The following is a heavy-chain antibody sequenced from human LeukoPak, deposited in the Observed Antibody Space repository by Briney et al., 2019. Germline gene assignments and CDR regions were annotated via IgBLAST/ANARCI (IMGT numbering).Heavy chain of an antibody. CDR3: ARTIAAAGTYYFDY. J-gene: IGHJ4*02. Sequence: PSETLSLTCAVYGGSFSGYYWSWIRQPPGKGLEWIGEINHSGSTNYNPSLKSRVTISVDTSKNHFSLKLSSVTAADTAVYYCARTIAAAGTYYFDYWGQGTLVTVSS. CDR1: GGSFSGYY. D-gene: IGHD6-13*01. V-gene: IGHV4-34*01. CDR2: INHSGST.